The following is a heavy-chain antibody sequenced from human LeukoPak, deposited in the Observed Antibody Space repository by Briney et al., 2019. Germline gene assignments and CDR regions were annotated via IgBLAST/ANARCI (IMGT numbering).Heavy chain of an antibody. CDR1: GGSFSGYY. D-gene: IGHD3-3*01. CDR2: INHSGST. Sequence: SKTLSLTCAVYGGSFSGYYWSWIRQPPGKGLEWIGEINHSGSTNYNPSLKSRVTISVDTSKNQFSLKLSSVTAADTAVYYCARAEKLIFGVVIAYYYYGMDVWGQGTTVTVSS. V-gene: IGHV4-34*01. CDR3: ARAEKLIFGVVIAYYYYGMDV. J-gene: IGHJ6*02.